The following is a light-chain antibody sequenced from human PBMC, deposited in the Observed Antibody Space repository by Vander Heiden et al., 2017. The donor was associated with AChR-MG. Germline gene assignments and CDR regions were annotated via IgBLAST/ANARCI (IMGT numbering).Light chain of an antibody. CDR2: GAS. V-gene: IGKV3-15*01. J-gene: IGKJ2*01. Sequence: IVMTQPPATLSASAGERATLSCRASQSVSSNLAWYQQKPGQAPRLLIYGASTRATGIPARFSGSGSGTEFTLTISSLQSEDFAVYYCQQYNNWLGTFGQGTKLEMK. CDR1: QSVSSN. CDR3: QQYNNWLGT.